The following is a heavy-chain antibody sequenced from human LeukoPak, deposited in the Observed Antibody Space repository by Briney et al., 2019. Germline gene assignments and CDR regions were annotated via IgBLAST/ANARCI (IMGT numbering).Heavy chain of an antibody. CDR1: GGSFSGDY. CDR3: ARGGWEHLLDY. V-gene: IGHV4-34*01. J-gene: IGHJ4*02. D-gene: IGHD4-23*01. Sequence: PSETLPLTCAVYGGSFSGDYWSWIRQPPGKGLEWIGEINHSGSTNYNPSLQSRVTISVDRSKNQFSLKLSSVTAADTAVYYCARGGWEHLLDYWGQGTLVTVSS. CDR2: INHSGST.